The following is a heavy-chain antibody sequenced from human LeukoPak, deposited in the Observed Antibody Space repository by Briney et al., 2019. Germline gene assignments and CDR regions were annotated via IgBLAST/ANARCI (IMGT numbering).Heavy chain of an antibody. CDR2: RSYDGSNK. CDR3: ASGRDFGIAGAVDY. CDR1: GFTFSSFP. Sequence: PGGSLRLSCAVSGFTFSSFPMHWVRQGPGKGLEWVAVRSYDGSNKYYADSVKSRFTISRDNSKNTLYLQVNSLRAEDTAVYYCASGRDFGIAGAVDYWGRGTLVTVSS. J-gene: IGHJ4*02. D-gene: IGHD1-26*01. V-gene: IGHV3-30-3*01.